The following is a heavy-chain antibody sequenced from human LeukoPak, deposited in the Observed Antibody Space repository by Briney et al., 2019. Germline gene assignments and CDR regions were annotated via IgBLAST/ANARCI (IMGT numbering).Heavy chain of an antibody. J-gene: IGHJ5*02. CDR2: ISFSGST. V-gene: IGHV4-59*01. CDR1: NGSMVNYY. Sequence: SETLSLTCTVSNGSMVNYYWSWIRQSPGKGLEWIGYISFSGSTNYNPSLSSRLTISVDTSKNQFSLKLKSVTAADTAVYYCARDLGEYDYGDYGWFDPWGQGTLVAVSS. D-gene: IGHD4-17*01. CDR3: ARDLGEYDYGDYGWFDP.